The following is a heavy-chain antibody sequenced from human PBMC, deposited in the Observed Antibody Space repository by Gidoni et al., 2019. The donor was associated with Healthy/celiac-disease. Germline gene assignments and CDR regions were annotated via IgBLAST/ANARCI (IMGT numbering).Heavy chain of an antibody. CDR3: ARPSQLWLLGAFDI. CDR1: GGSISSSSYY. Sequence: QLQLQESGPGLVKPSETLSLTCTVSGGSISSSSYYWGWIRQPPGKGLEWIGSIYYSGSTYYNPSLKSRVTISVDTSKNQFSLKLSSVTAADTAVYYCARPSQLWLLGAFDIWGQGTMVTVSS. V-gene: IGHV4-39*01. CDR2: IYYSGST. D-gene: IGHD5-18*01. J-gene: IGHJ3*02.